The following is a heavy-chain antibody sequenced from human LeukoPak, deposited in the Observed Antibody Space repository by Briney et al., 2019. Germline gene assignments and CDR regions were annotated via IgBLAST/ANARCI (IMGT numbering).Heavy chain of an antibody. CDR1: GGTFSSYA. D-gene: IGHD3-10*02. J-gene: IGHJ4*02. CDR2: IIPIFGTA. V-gene: IGHV1-69*05. CDR3: AVNYYVQPLRYDY. Sequence: SVKVSCKASGGTFSSYAISWVRQALGQGLEWMGRIIPIFGTANYAQKFQGRVTITTDESTSTAYMELSSLRSEDTAVYYCAVNYYVQPLRYDYWGQGTLVTVSS.